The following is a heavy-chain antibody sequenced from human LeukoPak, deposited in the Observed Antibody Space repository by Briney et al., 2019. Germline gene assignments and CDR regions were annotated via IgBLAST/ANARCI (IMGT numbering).Heavy chain of an antibody. CDR1: GFTFSSYG. D-gene: IGHD3-10*01. CDR3: ARERTPLYCGSGSYCFDY. J-gene: IGHJ4*02. Sequence: HSGGSLRLSCAASGFTFSSYGMHWVRQAPGKGLEWVAVIWYDGSNKYYADSVKGRFTISRDNSKNTLYLQMNSLRAEDTAVYYCARERTPLYCGSGSYCFDYWGQGTLVTVSS. CDR2: IWYDGSNK. V-gene: IGHV3-33*01.